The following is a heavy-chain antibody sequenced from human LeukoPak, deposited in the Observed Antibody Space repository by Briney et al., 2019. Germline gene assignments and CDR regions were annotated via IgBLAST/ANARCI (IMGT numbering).Heavy chain of an antibody. CDR2: ISYDGSNK. V-gene: IGHV3-30-3*01. CDR3: AGEIDYSNHDHSGIDV. J-gene: IGHJ6*02. CDR1: GFTFSSYA. Sequence: PGGSLRLSCAASGFTFSSYAMHWVRQAPGKGLEWVAVISYDGSNKYYADSVKGRFTISRDNSKNTLYLQMNSLRAEDTAVYYCAGEIDYSNHDHSGIDVWGQGTTVTVSS. D-gene: IGHD4-11*01.